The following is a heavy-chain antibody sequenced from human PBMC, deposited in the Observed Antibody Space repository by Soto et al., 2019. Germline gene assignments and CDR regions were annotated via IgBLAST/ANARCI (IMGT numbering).Heavy chain of an antibody. V-gene: IGHV1-18*04. CDR2: IRAYNGYT. CDR1: GYTFTSYG. J-gene: IGHJ5*02. CDR3: ARAGDTAMVEWDWFDP. D-gene: IGHD5-18*01. Sequence: QVQLVQSGAEVKKPGASVKVSCKASGYTFTSYGISWVRQAPGQGLEWMGWIRAYNGYTNYAQKLQGRVTMTTDTSTSTAYMELRSLRSDDTAVYYCARAGDTAMVEWDWFDPWGQGTLVTVSS.